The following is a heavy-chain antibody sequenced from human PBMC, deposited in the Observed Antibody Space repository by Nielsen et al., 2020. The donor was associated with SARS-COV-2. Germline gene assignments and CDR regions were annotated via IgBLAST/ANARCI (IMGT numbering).Heavy chain of an antibody. V-gene: IGHV1-8*02. Sequence: ASVKVSCKASGYTFTGYYMHWVRQAPGQGLEWMGWMNPNSGNTGYAQKFQGRVTMTRNTSISTAYMELSSLRSDDTAVYYCARPITNNYYYYYMDVWGKGTTVTVSS. CDR1: GYTFTGYY. CDR2: MNPNSGNT. J-gene: IGHJ6*03. CDR3: ARPITNNYYYYYMDV. D-gene: IGHD1-1*01.